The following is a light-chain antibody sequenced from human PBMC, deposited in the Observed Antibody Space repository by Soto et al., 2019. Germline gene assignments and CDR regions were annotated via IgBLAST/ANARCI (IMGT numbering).Light chain of an antibody. V-gene: IGKV1-12*01. Sequence: DIQMPQSPSSVSASVGDRVTITCRASQGISSWLDWYQQKPGKAPKLRIYTVSILQSGVPSRFSGCGSGNTFTLTISSLQSEDFSTYYCQQANSCPLTYGGGTKVEIK. CDR3: QQANSCPLT. J-gene: IGKJ4*01. CDR1: QGISSW. CDR2: TVS.